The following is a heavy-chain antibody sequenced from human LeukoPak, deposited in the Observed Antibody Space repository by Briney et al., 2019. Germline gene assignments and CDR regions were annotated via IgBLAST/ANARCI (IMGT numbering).Heavy chain of an antibody. V-gene: IGHV4-61*02. Sequence: SETLSLTCTLSGGSISSGSFYWSWIRQPAGKGLEWIGRIYTSGRTNYNPSLKSRVTISVDTSKNQFSLKLSSVTAAGTAVYYCVGVVTSPDAFDIWGRGTMVTVSS. J-gene: IGHJ3*02. D-gene: IGHD2-21*02. CDR1: GGSISSGSFY. CDR2: IYTSGRT. CDR3: VGVVTSPDAFDI.